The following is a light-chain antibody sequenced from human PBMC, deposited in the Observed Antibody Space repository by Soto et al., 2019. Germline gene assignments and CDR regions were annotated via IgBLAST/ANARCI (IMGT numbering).Light chain of an antibody. Sequence: QLVLTQSSSASASLGSSVKLTCSLSSGHSSYIIAWHQQQPGKAPRCLMKLEGIGSYNKGSGVPDRFSGSSSGAARCLTVSGLQVEDEADYYCDTWDSNTGLFGGGTKLTVL. CDR1: SGHSSYI. V-gene: IGLV4-60*02. CDR3: DTWDSNTGL. J-gene: IGLJ3*02. CDR2: LEGIGSY.